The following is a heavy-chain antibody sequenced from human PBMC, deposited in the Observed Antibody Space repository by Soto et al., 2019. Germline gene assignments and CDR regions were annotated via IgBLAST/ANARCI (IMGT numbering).Heavy chain of an antibody. V-gene: IGHV1-3*04. CDR2: INTGNGNT. CDR1: GYTFTSYA. D-gene: IGHD2-15*01. CDR3: ARGYCSGGSCYFDY. J-gene: IGHJ4*02. Sequence: QVQLVQSGAEVKKPGASVKVSCKASGYTFTSYAMYWVRQAPGQRLEWMGWINTGNGNTKYSQKFQGRVTITRDTSASTAYRELSSLRSEDTAVYYCARGYCSGGSCYFDYWGQGTLVTVSS.